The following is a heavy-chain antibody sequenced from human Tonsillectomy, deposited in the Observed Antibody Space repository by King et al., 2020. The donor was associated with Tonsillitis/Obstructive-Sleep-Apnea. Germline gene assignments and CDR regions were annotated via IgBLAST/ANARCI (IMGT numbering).Heavy chain of an antibody. CDR1: GFTFSSYG. J-gene: IGHJ4*02. CDR3: ERKGYSSGWYYFDY. Sequence: VQLVESGGGVVQPGRSLRLSCATSGFTFSSYGMHWVRQAPGKGLEWVAVIWYDGSNKYYADSVKGRFTISRDNSKNTLYLQMNSLRAEDTAVYYCERKGYSSGWYYFDYWGQGTLVTVSS. V-gene: IGHV3-33*01. CDR2: IWYDGSNK. D-gene: IGHD6-19*01.